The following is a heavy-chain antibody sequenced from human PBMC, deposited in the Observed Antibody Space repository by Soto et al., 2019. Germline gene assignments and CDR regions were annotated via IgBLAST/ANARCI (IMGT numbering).Heavy chain of an antibody. CDR1: GFTFSSYA. CDR3: AKDVFSFSSDYYYYYYMDV. Sequence: GGSLRLSCAASGFTFSSYAMSWVRQAPGKGLEWVSAISGSGGSTYYADSVKGRFTISRDNSKNTLYLQMNSLRAEDTAVYYCAKDVFSFSSDYYYYYYMDVWGKGTTVTVSS. D-gene: IGHD6-6*01. V-gene: IGHV3-23*01. J-gene: IGHJ6*03. CDR2: ISGSGGST.